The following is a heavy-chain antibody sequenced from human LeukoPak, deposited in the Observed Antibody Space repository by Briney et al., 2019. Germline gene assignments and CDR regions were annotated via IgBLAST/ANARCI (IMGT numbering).Heavy chain of an antibody. CDR2: INHRGST. CDR3: TYSSSWPLASEYFQH. D-gene: IGHD6-13*01. V-gene: IGHV4-34*01. CDR1: GGSFSRYY. Sequence: PSETLSLTCAVYGGSFSRYYWSWMRQPPGKGLEWIGEINHRGSTNHNPALKSQVTISGDTSKNQFSLKLSPVAAAATAVYYCTYSSSWPLASEYFQHWRQGTMVTVSS. J-gene: IGHJ1*01.